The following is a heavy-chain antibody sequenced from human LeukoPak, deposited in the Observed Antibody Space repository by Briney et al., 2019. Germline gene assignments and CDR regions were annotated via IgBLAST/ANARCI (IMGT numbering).Heavy chain of an antibody. CDR1: GYTFTSNY. V-gene: IGHV1-46*01. Sequence: ASVKVSCKASGYTFTSNYIHWARQAPGQGLEWMGMIYPRDGSTSCAQKFQGRVTVTRDTSTSTVHMELSGLRSEDTAVYYCARDQEGFDYWGQGTLVTVSS. J-gene: IGHJ4*02. CDR2: IYPRDGST. CDR3: ARDQEGFDY.